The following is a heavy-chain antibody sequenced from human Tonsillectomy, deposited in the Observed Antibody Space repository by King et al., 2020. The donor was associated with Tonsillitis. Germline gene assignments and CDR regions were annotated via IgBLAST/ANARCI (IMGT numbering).Heavy chain of an antibody. CDR1: GFTFRGYW. CDR2: INQDGSKK. CDR3: ARDTSRKLGSGWSDALDL. Sequence: VQLVESGGNLVQPGGSLRLSCAASGFTFRGYWMTWVRQAPGKGLEWVANINQDGSKKFSVDLVTGRLTMPGDNAKNALFLEMNRLRVEDTAAYYCARDTSRKLGSGWSDALDLWGQGTMVTVSS. J-gene: IGHJ3*01. D-gene: IGHD6-19*01. V-gene: IGHV3-7*04.